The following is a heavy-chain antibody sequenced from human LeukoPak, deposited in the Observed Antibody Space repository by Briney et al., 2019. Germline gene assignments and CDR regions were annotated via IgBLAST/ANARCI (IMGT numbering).Heavy chain of an antibody. CDR3: AREQWLRPNLLSEVDY. CDR2: ISAYNGNT. D-gene: IGHD5-12*01. CDR1: GYTFTSYG. J-gene: IGHJ4*02. Sequence: ASVKVSCKASGYTFTSYGISWVRQAPGQGLEWMGWISAYNGNTNYAQKLQGRVTMTTDTSTSTAYMELRSLRSDDTAVYYCAREQWLRPNLLSEVDYWGQGTLVTVSS. V-gene: IGHV1-18*01.